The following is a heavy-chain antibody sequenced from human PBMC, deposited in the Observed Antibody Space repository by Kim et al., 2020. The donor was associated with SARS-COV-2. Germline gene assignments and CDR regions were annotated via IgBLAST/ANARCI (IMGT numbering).Heavy chain of an antibody. D-gene: IGHD6-13*01. V-gene: IGHV3-30*18. CDR2: ISYDGSNK. CDR1: GFTFSSYG. J-gene: IGHJ4*01. CDR3: SKDSIAAAGLWYFDY. Sequence: GGSLRLSCAASGFTFSSYGMHWVRQAPGKGLEWVAVISYDGSNKYYADSVKGRFTISRDNSKNTLYLQMNSLRAEDTAVYYCSKDSIAAAGLWYFDYWG.